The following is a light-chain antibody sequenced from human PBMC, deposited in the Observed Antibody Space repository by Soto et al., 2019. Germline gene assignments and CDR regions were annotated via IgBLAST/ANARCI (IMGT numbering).Light chain of an antibody. CDR1: QSIGSW. Sequence: DIQMTQSPSTLSASVGDRVTITCRASQSIGSWLAWHQQKPGKAPKLLIYDASSLDIGVPSRFSASGSGTEFTLTITSLQTDDFATYFCQQYNSYFWTFGKGTKVQIK. CDR3: QQYNSYFWT. J-gene: IGKJ1*01. V-gene: IGKV1-5*01. CDR2: DAS.